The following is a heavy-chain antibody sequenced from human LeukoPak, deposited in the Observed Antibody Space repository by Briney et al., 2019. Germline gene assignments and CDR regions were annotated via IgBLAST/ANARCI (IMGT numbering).Heavy chain of an antibody. J-gene: IGHJ4*02. CDR3: ARVETEGSSWYGVHYFDY. V-gene: IGHV4-38-2*02. CDR2: IYHSGST. Sequence: SETLSLTCTVSGYSINNGYYWGWIRQPPGNGLEWIGSIYHSGSTHYNPSLKSRVTISVDTSKNHFSLKLSSVTATDTAVYYCARVETEGSSWYGVHYFDYWGQGTQVTVSS. D-gene: IGHD6-13*01. CDR1: GYSINNGYY.